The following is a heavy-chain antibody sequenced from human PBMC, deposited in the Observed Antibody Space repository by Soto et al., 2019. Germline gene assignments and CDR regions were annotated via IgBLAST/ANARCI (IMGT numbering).Heavy chain of an antibody. Sequence: QVQLVESGGGVVQPGRSLRLSCAASGFTFSSSGMHWVRQAPGKGLEWVAGISYDGSHKYFAGSVKGRFTISSDNSKNTLYVQMNSLRAEDTAVYYCAKVMHYYDSSGYSFEYWGQGTLVTVSS. CDR1: GFTFSSSG. J-gene: IGHJ4*02. CDR3: AKVMHYYDSSGYSFEY. V-gene: IGHV3-30*18. D-gene: IGHD3-22*01. CDR2: ISYDGSHK.